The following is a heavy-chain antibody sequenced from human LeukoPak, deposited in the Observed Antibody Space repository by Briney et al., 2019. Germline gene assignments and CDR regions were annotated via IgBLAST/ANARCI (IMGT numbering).Heavy chain of an antibody. CDR2: IYTSGST. CDR1: GGSISSSSYY. V-gene: IGHV4-39*07. CDR3: ARDHTEIYYGSARNYYYYYMDV. Sequence: PSETLSLTCTVSGGSISSSSYYWGWIRQPPGKGLEWIGRIYTSGSTNYNPSLKSRVTISVDTSKNQFSLKLSSVTAADTAVYYCARDHTEIYYGSARNYYYYYMDVWGKGTTVTISS. D-gene: IGHD3-10*01. J-gene: IGHJ6*03.